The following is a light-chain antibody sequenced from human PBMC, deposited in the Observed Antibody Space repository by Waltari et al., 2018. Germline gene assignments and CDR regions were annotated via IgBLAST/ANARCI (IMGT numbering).Light chain of an antibody. J-gene: IGLJ3*02. CDR3: QSADSSGTFWV. Sequence: SYELPQPPSVSVSPGQTARIPCPGDALPTQHVCWYQQKPGQAPVLLTYKDSERSSGIPERFSGSSSGTTVTLTISGVQAEDEADYYCQSADSSGTFWVFGGGTKLTVL. CDR2: KDS. V-gene: IGLV3-25*03. CDR1: ALPTQH.